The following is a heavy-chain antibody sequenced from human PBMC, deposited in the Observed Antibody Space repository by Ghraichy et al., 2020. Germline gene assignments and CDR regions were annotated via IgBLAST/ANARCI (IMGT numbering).Heavy chain of an antibody. CDR2: IYYSGNT. V-gene: IGHV4-31*03. CDR1: GASISNGGFY. Sequence: SETLSLTCTVSGASISNGGFYWSWIRQHPGKGLEWIGYIYYSGNTYYNPSLQSRVTISVDTSKNQFSLNLNSVTAADTAVFFCARSWARHYFDYWGQRTLVTVSS. CDR3: ARSWARHYFDY. D-gene: IGHD3-10*01. J-gene: IGHJ4*02.